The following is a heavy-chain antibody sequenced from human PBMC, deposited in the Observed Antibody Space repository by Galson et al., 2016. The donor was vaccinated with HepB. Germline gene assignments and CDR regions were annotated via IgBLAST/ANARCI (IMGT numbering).Heavy chain of an antibody. Sequence: LRLSCAASEFKFDDYAMHWVRQVPGKGLQWVSGISWDSRNIGYADPVKGRFTISRDNAKNSLYLQMNSLTTEDTALYYRTKAAIAMAPPYYMDVWGKGTRSPSP. CDR1: EFKFDDYA. CDR2: ISWDSRNI. J-gene: IGHJ6*03. CDR3: TKAAIAMAPPYYMDV. D-gene: IGHD6-19*01. V-gene: IGHV3-9*01.